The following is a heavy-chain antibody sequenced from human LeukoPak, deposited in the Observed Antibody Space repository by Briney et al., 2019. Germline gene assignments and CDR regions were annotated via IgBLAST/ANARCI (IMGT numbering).Heavy chain of an antibody. V-gene: IGHV3-23*01. CDR3: AKDGHSSGSSFDY. CDR1: GFTVSSNY. D-gene: IGHD6-19*01. CDR2: ISGSGGST. Sequence: GGSLRLSCAASGFTVSSNYMSWVRQAPGKGLEWVSGISGSGGSTYYADSVKGRFTISRDNSESTLYLQMNSLRAEDTAVYYCAKDGHSSGSSFDYWGQGTLVTVSS. J-gene: IGHJ4*02.